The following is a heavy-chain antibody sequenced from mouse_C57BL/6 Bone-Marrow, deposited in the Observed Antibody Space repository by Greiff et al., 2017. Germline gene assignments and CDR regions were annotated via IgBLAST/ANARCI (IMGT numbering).Heavy chain of an antibody. Sequence: VQLQQSGPELVKPGASVKISCKASGYTFTDYYMNWVKQSHGKSLEWIGDINPNNGGTSYNQKFKGKATLTVDKSSSTAYMELRSLTSEDSAVYYCARWGFPMDYWGQGTSVTVSS. V-gene: IGHV1-26*01. CDR1: GYTFTDYY. J-gene: IGHJ4*01. CDR2: INPNNGGT. CDR3: ARWGFPMDY.